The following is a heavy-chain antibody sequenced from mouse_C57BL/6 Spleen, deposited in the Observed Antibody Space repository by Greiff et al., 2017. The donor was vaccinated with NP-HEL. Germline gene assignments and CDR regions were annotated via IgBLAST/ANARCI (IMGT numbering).Heavy chain of an antibody. CDR2: IDPSDSYT. V-gene: IGHV1-50*01. D-gene: IGHD3-2*02. CDR3: ARQKQAYFDY. J-gene: IGHJ2*01. CDR1: GYTFTSYW. Sequence: VQLQQPGAELVKPGASVKLSCKASGYTFTSYWMQWVKQRPGQGLEWIGEIDPSDSYTNYNQKFKGKATLTVDTSSSTAYMQLSSLTSEDSAVYYCARQKQAYFDYWGQGTTLTVSS.